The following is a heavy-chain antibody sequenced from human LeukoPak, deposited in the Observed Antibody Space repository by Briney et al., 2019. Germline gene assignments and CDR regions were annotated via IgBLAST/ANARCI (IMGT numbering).Heavy chain of an antibody. D-gene: IGHD2-15*01. CDR1: GFTFSSYN. J-gene: IGHJ4*02. V-gene: IGHV3-48*04. CDR2: ISSSGSTI. CDR3: ARGEGYCSGGSCYFLY. Sequence: GGSLRLSCAASGFTFSSYNMNWVRQAPGKGLEWVSYISSSGSTIYYADSVKGRFTISRDNAKNSLYLQMNSLRAEDTAVYYCARGEGYCSGGSCYFLYWGQGTLVTVSS.